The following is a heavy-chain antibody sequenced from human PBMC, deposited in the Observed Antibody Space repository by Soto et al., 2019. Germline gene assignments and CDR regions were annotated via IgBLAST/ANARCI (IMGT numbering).Heavy chain of an antibody. CDR2: INPSGGST. CDR1: GYTFTSYY. V-gene: IGHV1-46*01. D-gene: IGHD7-27*01. CDR3: ASSWGWLHDAFDI. Sequence: GASVKVSCKASGYTFTSYYMHWVRQAPGQGLEWMGIINPSGGSTSYAQKFQGRVTMTRDTSTSTVYMELSSLRSEDTAVYYCASSWGWLHDAFDIWGQGPMVTVSS. J-gene: IGHJ3*02.